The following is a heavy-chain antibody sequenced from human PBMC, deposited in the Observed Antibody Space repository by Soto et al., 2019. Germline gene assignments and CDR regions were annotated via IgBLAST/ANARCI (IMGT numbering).Heavy chain of an antibody. CDR1: GDSVSSNSAA. CDR2: TYYRSKWYN. CDR3: ARDLIAADGNARLSFDY. D-gene: IGHD6-13*01. J-gene: IGHJ4*02. Sequence: SQTLSLTCAISGDSVSSNSAAWNWIRQSPSRGLEWLGRTYYRSKWYNDYAVSVKSRITINPDTSKNQFSLQLNSVTPEDTAVYYCARDLIAADGNARLSFDYWGQGTLVTVSS. V-gene: IGHV6-1*01.